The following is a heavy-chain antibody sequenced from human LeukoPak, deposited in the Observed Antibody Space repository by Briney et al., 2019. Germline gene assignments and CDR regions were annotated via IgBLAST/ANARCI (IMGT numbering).Heavy chain of an antibody. V-gene: IGHV4-59*08. J-gene: IGHJ6*02. CDR1: GGSISSYY. CDR2: IYYSGST. D-gene: IGHD3-10*01. Sequence: SETLSLTCTVSGGSISSYYWSWIRQPPGKGLEWIGYIYYSGSTYYNPSLKSRVTISVDTSKNQFSLKLTSVTAADTAVYYCARDSIVRGVNYYYYGMDVWGQGTTVTVSS. CDR3: ARDSIVRGVNYYYYGMDV.